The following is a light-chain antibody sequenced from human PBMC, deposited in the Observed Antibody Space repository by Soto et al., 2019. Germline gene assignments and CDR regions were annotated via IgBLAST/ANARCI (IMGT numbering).Light chain of an antibody. CDR2: GAS. V-gene: IGKV3-20*01. Sequence: EIVLTQSPGTLSFSPGERATLTCRASQSVSSSYLAWCQQKPGQAPRLLIYGASSRATGIPDRFSGSGSGTDFTLTISRLEPEDFAEYYCQQYGNAPFTFGPGTKVDIK. J-gene: IGKJ3*01. CDR1: QSVSSSY. CDR3: QQYGNAPFT.